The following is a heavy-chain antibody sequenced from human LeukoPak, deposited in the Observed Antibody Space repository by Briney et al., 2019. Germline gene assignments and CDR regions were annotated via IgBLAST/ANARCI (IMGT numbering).Heavy chain of an antibody. CDR2: IYHSGSI. CDR1: GYSISSGYY. V-gene: IGHV4-38-2*01. D-gene: IGHD4-17*01. CDR3: ARALTTVTGGMDV. Sequence: PSETLSLTCAVSGYSISSGYYWGWIRQPPGKGLEWIGSIYHSGSIYYNPSLKSRVTISVDTSKNQFSLKLSSVTAADTAVYYCARALTTVTGGMDVWGKGTTVTVSS. J-gene: IGHJ6*04.